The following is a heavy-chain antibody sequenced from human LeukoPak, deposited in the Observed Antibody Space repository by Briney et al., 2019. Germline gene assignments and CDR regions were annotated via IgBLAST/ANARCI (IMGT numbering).Heavy chain of an antibody. Sequence: ASVKVSCKAFGYTFTGYYMHWVRQAPGQGLEWMGWINPNSGGTNYAQKLQGRVTMTRDTSISTAYMELSRLRSDDTAVYYCARSPAYYDYVWGSYRCDYWGQGTLVTVSS. CDR3: ARSPAYYDYVWGSYRCDY. CDR1: GYTFTGYY. J-gene: IGHJ4*02. CDR2: INPNSGGT. D-gene: IGHD3-16*02. V-gene: IGHV1-2*02.